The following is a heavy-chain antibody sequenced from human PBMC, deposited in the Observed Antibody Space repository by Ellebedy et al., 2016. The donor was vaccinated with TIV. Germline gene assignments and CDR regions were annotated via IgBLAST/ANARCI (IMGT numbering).Heavy chain of an antibody. Sequence: AASVKVSCKASGYTFTGYYMHWVRQAPGQGLEWMGWINPNSGGTNYAQKFQGWVTMTRDTSISTAYMELSRLRSDDTAVFYCARERSSSWNGIRYYDMDVWGQGTTVTVSS. CDR1: GYTFTGYY. V-gene: IGHV1-2*04. CDR2: INPNSGGT. CDR3: ARERSSSWNGIRYYDMDV. J-gene: IGHJ6*02. D-gene: IGHD6-13*01.